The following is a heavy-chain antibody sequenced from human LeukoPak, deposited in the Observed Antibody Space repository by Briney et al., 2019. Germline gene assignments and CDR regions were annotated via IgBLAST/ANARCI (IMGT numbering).Heavy chain of an antibody. CDR2: INHSGST. D-gene: IGHD3-3*01. CDR3: ARGRGVFLYYFDY. V-gene: IGHV4-34*01. Sequence: PSETLSLTCAVYGGSFSGYYWSWIRQPPGKGLEGIGEINHSGSTNYNPSLKSRVTISVDTSKNQFSLKLSSVTAADTAVYYCARGRGVFLYYFDYWGQGTLVTVSS. CDR1: GGSFSGYY. J-gene: IGHJ4*02.